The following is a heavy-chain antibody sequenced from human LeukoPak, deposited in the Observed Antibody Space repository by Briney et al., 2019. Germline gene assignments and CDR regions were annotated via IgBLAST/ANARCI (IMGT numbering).Heavy chain of an antibody. CDR3: ARGLPSTSCYGCPLYYYGMDV. CDR2: INSDGSST. CDR1: GFTFSSYW. J-gene: IGHJ6*04. Sequence: GVPLRLSCAASGFTFSSYWMHCVRQAPGKGLVRVSRINSDGSSTSYADSVKGRFTISRDNAKNTLYLQMNSLRAEDTAVYYCARGLPSTSCYGCPLYYYGMDVWGKGTTVTVSS. D-gene: IGHD2-2*01. V-gene: IGHV3-74*01.